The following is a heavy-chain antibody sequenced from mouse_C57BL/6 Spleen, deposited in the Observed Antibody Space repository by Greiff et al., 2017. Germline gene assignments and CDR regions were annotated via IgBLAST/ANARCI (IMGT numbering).Heavy chain of an antibody. CDR1: GYAFSSSW. Sequence: LVESGPELVKPGASVKISCKASGYAFSSSWMNWVKQRPGKGLEWIGRIYPGDGDTNYNGKFKGKATLTADKSSSTAYMQLSSLTSEDSAVYFCARLGLPNWYFDVWGTGTTVTVSS. D-gene: IGHD6-1*01. CDR2: IYPGDGDT. CDR3: ARLGLPNWYFDV. J-gene: IGHJ1*03. V-gene: IGHV1-82*01.